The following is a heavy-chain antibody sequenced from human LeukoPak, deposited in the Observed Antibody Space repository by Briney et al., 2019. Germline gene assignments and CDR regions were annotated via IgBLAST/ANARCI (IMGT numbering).Heavy chain of an antibody. J-gene: IGHJ4*02. V-gene: IGHV3-21*01. Sequence: GGSLRLSCAASGFTFSSYSMNWVRQAPGKGLQWVPSISRSSDHIFYAESVKGRFTISRDNAKNSLYLEMNSLRAEDTAVYYCARGSLLEWLFNDYWGQGILVTVSS. CDR3: ARGSLLEWLFNDY. CDR2: ISRSSDHI. D-gene: IGHD3-3*01. CDR1: GFTFSSYS.